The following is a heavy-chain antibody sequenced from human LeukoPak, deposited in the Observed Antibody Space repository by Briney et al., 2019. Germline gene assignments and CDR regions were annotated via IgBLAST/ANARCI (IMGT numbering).Heavy chain of an antibody. CDR2: INTNTGNP. CDR3: ARSRIVLWELEGYYFDY. CDR1: GYTFISYA. Sequence: ASVKVSCKASGYTFISYAMNWVRQAPGQGLEWMGWINTNTGNPTYAQGFTGRFVFSLDTSVSTAYLQISSLKAEDTAVYYCARSRIVLWELEGYYFDYWGQGTLVTVSS. J-gene: IGHJ4*02. D-gene: IGHD1-26*01. V-gene: IGHV7-4-1*02.